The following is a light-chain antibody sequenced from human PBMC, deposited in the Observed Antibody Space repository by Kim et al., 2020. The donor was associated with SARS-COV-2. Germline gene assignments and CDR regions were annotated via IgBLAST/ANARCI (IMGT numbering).Light chain of an antibody. CDR3: QQFNNYPYT. CDR1: QGISSA. J-gene: IGKJ2*01. CDR2: DAS. V-gene: IGKV1D-13*01. Sequence: SASVGDRVPIPCRASQGISSALAWYQQKPGKAPKLLICDASSLESGVPSRFSGSGSGTDFTLTISSLQPEDFATYYCQQFNNYPYTFGQGTKLEIK.